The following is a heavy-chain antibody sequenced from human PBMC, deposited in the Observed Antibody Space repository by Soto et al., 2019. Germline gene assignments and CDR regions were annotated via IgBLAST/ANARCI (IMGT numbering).Heavy chain of an antibody. Sequence: QVQLVQSGAEVKKPGSSVKVSCKASGGTFSTYTITWVRQAPGQGLEWMGRIIPIIGIMNYAQKFQGRVTITADKFTGTAYMELTRLRSDDTAVYYCAGDPDSHYNDSHASSYPWGQGTRVTVSS. CDR1: GGTFSTYT. CDR3: AGDPDSHYNDSHASSYP. J-gene: IGHJ5*02. CDR2: IIPIIGIM. D-gene: IGHD3-22*01. V-gene: IGHV1-69*08.